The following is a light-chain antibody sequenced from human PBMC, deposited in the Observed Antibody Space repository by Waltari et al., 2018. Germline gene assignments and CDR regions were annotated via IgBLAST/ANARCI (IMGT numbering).Light chain of an antibody. CDR1: QSISNY. J-gene: IGKJ1*01. CDR3: QQSYIFPRT. Sequence: DIQMTQSPSSLSASVGARVTITCRASQSISNYVNWYQQKPGKAPNLLIYAASTLQSGVPSRFSGGGSGTDFTLTITSLQPEDFATYYCQQSYIFPRTFGQGTKVEIK. CDR2: AAS. V-gene: IGKV1-39*01.